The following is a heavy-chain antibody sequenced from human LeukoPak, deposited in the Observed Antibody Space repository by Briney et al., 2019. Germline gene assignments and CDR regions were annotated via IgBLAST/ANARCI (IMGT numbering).Heavy chain of an antibody. Sequence: SETLSLTCTVSGGSISSYYWSWIRQPPGKGLEWIGYIYYSGSTNYNPSLKSRVTISVDTSRNQFSLKLSSVTAADTAVYYCARAKTIFGVVIVPRGPFDIWGQGTMVTVSS. J-gene: IGHJ3*02. V-gene: IGHV4-59*01. CDR2: IYYSGST. CDR1: GGSISSYY. CDR3: ARAKTIFGVVIVPRGPFDI. D-gene: IGHD3-3*01.